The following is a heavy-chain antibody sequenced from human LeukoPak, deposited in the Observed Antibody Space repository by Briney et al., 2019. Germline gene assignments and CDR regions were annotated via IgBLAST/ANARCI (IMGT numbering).Heavy chain of an antibody. D-gene: IGHD5-18*01. CDR1: GFTFSSHG. Sequence: GGSLRLSCAASGFTFSSHGFHWVRQAPGKGLEWVSYISSSSSTIYYADSVKGRFTVSRDNAKKSLYLQMSSLRDEGTAVYFCARDNYSSIDSWGQGTLVTVSS. CDR2: ISSSSSTI. CDR3: ARDNYSSIDS. J-gene: IGHJ4*02. V-gene: IGHV3-48*02.